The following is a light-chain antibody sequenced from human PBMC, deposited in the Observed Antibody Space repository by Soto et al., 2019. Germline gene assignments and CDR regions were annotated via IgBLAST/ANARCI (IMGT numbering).Light chain of an antibody. CDR2: KAS. Sequence: DIQMTQSPSTLSASVGDRVIITCRASQSVSTWLAWYQLKPGKAPKLLIYKASTLDDGVPLRFSGSGSGTEFNLTIRSLQPDDFATYCCQQYYSFSRTFGPGTRVEV. V-gene: IGKV1-5*03. J-gene: IGKJ1*01. CDR3: QQYYSFSRT. CDR1: QSVSTW.